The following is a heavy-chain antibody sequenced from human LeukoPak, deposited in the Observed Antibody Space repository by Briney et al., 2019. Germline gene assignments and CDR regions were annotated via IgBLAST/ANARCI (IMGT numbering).Heavy chain of an antibody. CDR1: GYIFTDYY. CDR2: INPNSGAT. Sequence: ASVKVSCKASGYIFTDYYIHWVRQAPGQGLEWMGWINPNSGATNYAQNFQGTVTMTRDPSISTAYMELSRLRYDDTAVYYCARDANFGELLYHTEDLFDFWGQGTPVTVSS. D-gene: IGHD3-10*01. V-gene: IGHV1-2*02. J-gene: IGHJ4*02. CDR3: ARDANFGELLYHTEDLFDF.